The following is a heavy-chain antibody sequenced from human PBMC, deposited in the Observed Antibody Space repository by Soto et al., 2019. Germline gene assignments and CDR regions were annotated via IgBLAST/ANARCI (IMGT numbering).Heavy chain of an antibody. CDR1: GGGFNSYA. J-gene: IGHJ4*02. D-gene: IGHD2-15*01. V-gene: IGHV1-69*01. CDR2: LIPSFGTA. Sequence: QVQLVQSGAEVKKPGSSVKVSCKASGGGFNSYAFSWVRQAPGQGLEWMGALIPSFGTANYAQKFRGRVTITADESPTTVYMELSSLTPDDTAMYFCARAGDCSGGSCYSFILDYWGQGTQVTVSS. CDR3: ARAGDCSGGSCYSFILDY.